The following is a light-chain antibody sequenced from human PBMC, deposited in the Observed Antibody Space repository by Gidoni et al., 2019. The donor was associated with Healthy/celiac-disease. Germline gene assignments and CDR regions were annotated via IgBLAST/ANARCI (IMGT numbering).Light chain of an antibody. V-gene: IGKV3-11*01. Sequence: EIVLTQSPATLSLSPGERATLSCRASQSVSSYLAWYQQKPGQAPRLLIYDASNRATGIPARFSGSGSGTDFTLTISSLEPEDFAVDYCQQRSNWPPVYTFGQGTKLDIK. J-gene: IGKJ2*01. CDR3: QQRSNWPPVYT. CDR1: QSVSSY. CDR2: DAS.